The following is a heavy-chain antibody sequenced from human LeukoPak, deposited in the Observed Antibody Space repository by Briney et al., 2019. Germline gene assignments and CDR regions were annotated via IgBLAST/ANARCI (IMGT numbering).Heavy chain of an antibody. J-gene: IGHJ4*02. V-gene: IGHV4-59*02. D-gene: IGHD3-10*01. CDR1: GASVSPYY. Sequence: PETLSLTCTVSGASVSPYYWSWIRQPPGKGLEWIGYVFYTGSTTYNPSLKSRLTISVDTSKSQFSLKLNSVTAADTAVYYCARDLGPSRGFDYWGRGTLVTVSS. CDR3: ARDLGPSRGFDY. CDR2: VFYTGST.